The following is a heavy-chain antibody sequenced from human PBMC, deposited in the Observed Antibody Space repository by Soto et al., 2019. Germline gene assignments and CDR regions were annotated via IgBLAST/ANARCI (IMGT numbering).Heavy chain of an antibody. Sequence: SVKDSCKASGYTFTSYAMHWVRQAPGQRLEWMGWINAGNGNTKYSQKFQGRVTITRDTSASTAYMELSSLRSEDTAVYYCARDRVWWLALQFDYWGQGTLVTVSS. CDR2: INAGNGNT. CDR3: ARDRVWWLALQFDY. V-gene: IGHV1-3*01. CDR1: GYTFTSYA. D-gene: IGHD6-19*01. J-gene: IGHJ4*02.